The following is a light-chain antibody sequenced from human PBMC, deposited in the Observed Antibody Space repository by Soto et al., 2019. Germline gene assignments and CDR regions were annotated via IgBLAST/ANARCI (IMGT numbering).Light chain of an antibody. Sequence: DIVMTQSPDSLGVSLGERATINCKSSQSVLYSSNNKNYLAWYQQKPGQPPKLVVYWASTRGSGVPDRFSGSGSGTEFTLTISSLQAEDVAVYYCQQYYLTPFTFGGGTKVEIK. CDR1: QSVLYSSNNKNY. J-gene: IGKJ4*01. V-gene: IGKV4-1*01. CDR3: QQYYLTPFT. CDR2: WAS.